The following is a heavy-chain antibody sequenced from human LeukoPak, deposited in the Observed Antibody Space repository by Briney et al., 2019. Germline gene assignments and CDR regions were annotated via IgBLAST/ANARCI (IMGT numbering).Heavy chain of an antibody. Sequence: GALRLSCAASGFTFSSYAMSWVRQAPGKGLEWVSTITTSDGNTYYADSVKGQFTVSRDNSKSTLFLQMNSLRAEDTAVYYCAKDGGLWVSAHWGDSWGRGTLVTVSS. CDR1: GFTFSSYA. V-gene: IGHV3-23*01. CDR2: ITTSDGNT. CDR3: AKDGGLWVSAHWGDS. J-gene: IGHJ4*02. D-gene: IGHD7-27*01.